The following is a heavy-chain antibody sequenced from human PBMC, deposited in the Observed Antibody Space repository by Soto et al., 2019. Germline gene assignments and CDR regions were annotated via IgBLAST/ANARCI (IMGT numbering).Heavy chain of an antibody. CDR3: ALALGPTTGLDY. CDR2: IFNSGTT. Sequence: PSETLSLTCSVSGASTVSHYHWTWSRQPPGKGLEWMGYIFNSGTTFYNPSLTSRLSISMDTSGNHFSLELRSVTAADTAVYYCALALGPTTGLDYWGQGTLVTVSS. V-gene: IGHV4-31*02. D-gene: IGHD6-19*01. CDR1: GASTVSHYH. J-gene: IGHJ4*02.